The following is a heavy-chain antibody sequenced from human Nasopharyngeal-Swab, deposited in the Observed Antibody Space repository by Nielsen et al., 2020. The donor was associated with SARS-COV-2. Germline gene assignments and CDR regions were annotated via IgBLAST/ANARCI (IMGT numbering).Heavy chain of an antibody. CDR3: ARGRYYGDYDY. Sequence: GSLRLSCAVYGGSFTTYSWIWIRQPPGKGLEWIGKINHIGSTNYNTYNPSLNSRVNISLATSKNQFSLTLTSVTAADTAIYFCARGRYYGDYDYWGQGALVTVSS. CDR2: INHIGST. D-gene: IGHD4-17*01. V-gene: IGHV4-34*01. J-gene: IGHJ4*02. CDR1: GGSFTTYS.